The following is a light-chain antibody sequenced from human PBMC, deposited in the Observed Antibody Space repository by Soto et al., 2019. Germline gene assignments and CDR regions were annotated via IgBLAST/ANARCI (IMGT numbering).Light chain of an antibody. CDR3: QEYNYWHPTT. CDR2: GAS. V-gene: IGKV3-15*01. J-gene: IGKJ4*01. CDR1: QNIGNK. Sequence: IVMTQSPGTLSVSPGERATLSCRASQNIGNKVGWYQQKPGQAPRLLIYGASTRATGIPVRFSGSGSGTAFTLTRTSLQSEDSAVYYCQEYNYWHPTTFGGVTKVEIK.